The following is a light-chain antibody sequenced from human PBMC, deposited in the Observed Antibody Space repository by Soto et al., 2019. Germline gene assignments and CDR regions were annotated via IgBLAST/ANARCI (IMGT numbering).Light chain of an antibody. CDR3: CSYAGAFNYV. V-gene: IGLV2-11*01. CDR1: SSDVGGYSY. J-gene: IGLJ1*01. Sequence: QSALAHPLSVSGSPGHSVTISCTGTSSDVGGYSYVSWYQQHPGKAPKLMISDVSKRPSGVPDRFSGSKFGNTASLTISGLQAEDQADYYCCSYAGAFNYVFGSGTKVTVL. CDR2: DVS.